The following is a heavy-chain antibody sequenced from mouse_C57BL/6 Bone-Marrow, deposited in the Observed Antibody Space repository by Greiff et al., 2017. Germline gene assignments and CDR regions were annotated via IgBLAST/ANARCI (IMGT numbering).Heavy chain of an antibody. CDR1: GFTFSDYY. Sequence: EVQLVESGGGLVQPGGSLKLSCAASGFTFSDYYMYWVRQTPEKRLEWVAYISNGGGSPYYPDTVKGRFTIYRDNAKNTLYLQMSRLKSEDTAMYYCARLIYYGNYVWFAYWGQGTLVTVSA. CDR3: ARLIYYGNYVWFAY. J-gene: IGHJ3*01. V-gene: IGHV5-12*01. D-gene: IGHD2-1*01. CDR2: ISNGGGSP.